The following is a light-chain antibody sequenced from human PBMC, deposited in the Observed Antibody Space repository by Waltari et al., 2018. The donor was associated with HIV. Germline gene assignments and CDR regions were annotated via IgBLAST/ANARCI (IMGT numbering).Light chain of an antibody. CDR2: GNN. V-gene: IGLV1-40*01. Sequence: QSVLTHPPSVSGAPGQRVTISCTGRRANIGANYDVSCYQQFPGTAPKLLLSGNNDRPSGVPDRFSGSRSGTSASLAITGLQADDEADYYCQSYDSSLSGSVVFGGGTKLTVL. CDR3: QSYDSSLSGSVV. CDR1: RANIGANYD. J-gene: IGLJ2*01.